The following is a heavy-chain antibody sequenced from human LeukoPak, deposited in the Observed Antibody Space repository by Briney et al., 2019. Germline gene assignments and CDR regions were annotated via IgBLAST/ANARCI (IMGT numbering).Heavy chain of an antibody. D-gene: IGHD2-2*01. CDR3: AIKSGIPAAIEY. J-gene: IGHJ4*02. CDR2: ISGSGGST. CDR1: GFTFSSYA. Sequence: GGSLRLSCAASGFTFSSYAMSWVRQAPGKGLEWVSAISGSGGSTYYADSVKGRFTVSRDNSKNTLYLQMNSLRAEDTAVYYCAIKSGIPAAIEYWGQGTLVTVSS. V-gene: IGHV3-23*01.